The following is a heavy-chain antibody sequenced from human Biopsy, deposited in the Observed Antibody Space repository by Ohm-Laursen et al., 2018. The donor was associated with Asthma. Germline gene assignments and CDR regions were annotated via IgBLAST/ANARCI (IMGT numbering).Heavy chain of an antibody. J-gene: IGHJ5*02. CDR2: TNPNSGGT. Sequence: ASVKVSCKASGYTFIGCHIHWMRQAPGQGLEWMGRTNPNSGGTNYAQKFQGRVTMTRDTSISTAYMEVSRLRSDDTAVYYCARGQKSAGDRWFDPWGQGTLVTVSS. D-gene: IGHD6-13*01. CDR1: GYTFIGCH. CDR3: ARGQKSAGDRWFDP. V-gene: IGHV1-2*06.